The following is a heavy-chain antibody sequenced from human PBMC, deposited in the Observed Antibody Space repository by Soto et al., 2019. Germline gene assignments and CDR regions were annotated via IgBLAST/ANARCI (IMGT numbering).Heavy chain of an antibody. CDR1: GFTFSSYA. Sequence: QVQLVESGGGVVQPGRSLRLSCAASGFTFSSYAMHWVRQAPGKGLEWVAVISYDGSNKYYADSVKGRFTISRDNSKNTLYLQMNSLRAEDTAVYYCARDRGVIFIRGSSCFDYWGQGTLVTVSS. V-gene: IGHV3-30-3*01. CDR3: ARDRGVIFIRGSSCFDY. J-gene: IGHJ4*02. D-gene: IGHD6-13*01. CDR2: ISYDGSNK.